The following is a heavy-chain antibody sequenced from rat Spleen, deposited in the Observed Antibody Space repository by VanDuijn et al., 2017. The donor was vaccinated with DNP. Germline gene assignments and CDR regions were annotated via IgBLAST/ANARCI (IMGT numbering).Heavy chain of an antibody. CDR2: IMYNGDRT. CDR1: GFTFTDYN. CDR3: TTRGVGPRYYWHFDF. V-gene: IGHV5S10*01. Sequence: EVQLVESGGGFVQPGGSLKLSCAASGFTFTDYNLAWVRQSPTKGLEWVATIMYNGDRTYYRDSVKGRFTISRDDAQSTLYLQMDSLRSEDAATYYCTTRGVGPRYYWHFDFWGPGTVVTVSA. D-gene: IGHD1-1*01. J-gene: IGHJ1*01.